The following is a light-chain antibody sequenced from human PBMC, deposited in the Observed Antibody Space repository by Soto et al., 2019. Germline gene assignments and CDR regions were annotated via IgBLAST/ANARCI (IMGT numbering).Light chain of an antibody. Sequence: VLTQSPGTLSLSPGEEATLSCRANQSVNNNYLAWYQQIPGQPPRLLIYGASSRATGIPDRFSGRGSGTDFTLTIARLEPEDFSVYYCQQYATSPRTFGQGTKVDIK. J-gene: IGKJ1*01. CDR2: GAS. CDR3: QQYATSPRT. CDR1: QSVNNNY. V-gene: IGKV3-20*01.